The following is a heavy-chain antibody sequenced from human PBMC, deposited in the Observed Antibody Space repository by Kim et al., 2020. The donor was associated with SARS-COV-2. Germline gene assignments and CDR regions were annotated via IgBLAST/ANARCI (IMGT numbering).Heavy chain of an antibody. V-gene: IGHV3-23*01. CDR3: AVWELLGGWFDP. Sequence: YYAASVQGRVPISRDHSKSTLYLQMKSLRAEDTAVDYCAVWELLGGWFDPWGQGTLYTVSS. J-gene: IGHJ5*02. D-gene: IGHD1-26*01.